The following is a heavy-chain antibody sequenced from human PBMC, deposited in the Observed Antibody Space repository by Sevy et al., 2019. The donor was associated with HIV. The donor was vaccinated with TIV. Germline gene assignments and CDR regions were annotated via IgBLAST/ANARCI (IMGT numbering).Heavy chain of an antibody. Sequence: GGSLRLSCAASGFTFDDYGMSWVRQAPGKGLEWVSGINWNGGSTGYADSVKGRFTISRDNAKNSLYLQMNSLRAEDTALYYCARAAGTGYQNLFDYWGQRTLVTVSS. V-gene: IGHV3-20*04. J-gene: IGHJ4*02. CDR2: INWNGGST. CDR3: ARAAGTGYQNLFDY. CDR1: GFTFDDYG. D-gene: IGHD3-9*01.